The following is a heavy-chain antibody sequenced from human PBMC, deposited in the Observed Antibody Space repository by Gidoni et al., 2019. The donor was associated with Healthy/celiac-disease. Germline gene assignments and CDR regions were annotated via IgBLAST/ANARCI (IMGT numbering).Heavy chain of an antibody. D-gene: IGHD3-16*01. CDR1: GFPFSTAW. CDR3: TTDPLLHDGGT. Sequence: EVQLVESGGGLVKPGGSLRLSCAASGFPFSTAWMSWVRQAPGKGLEWVGRIKSKTDGGTTDYAAPVKGRFTISRDDSKNTLYLQMNSLKTEDTAVYYCTTDPLLHDGGTWGQGTLVTVSS. CDR2: IKSKTDGGTT. V-gene: IGHV3-15*01. J-gene: IGHJ4*02.